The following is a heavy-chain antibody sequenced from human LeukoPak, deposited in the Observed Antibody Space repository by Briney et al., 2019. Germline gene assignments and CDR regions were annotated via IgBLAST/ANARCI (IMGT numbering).Heavy chain of an antibody. V-gene: IGHV1-8*01. CDR1: GYTFTSYD. Sequence: ASLRLSCTASGYTFTSYDMSWVRQAPGKGLEWMGWMNHNGGNTDYAQTFKGRVTITRNNSISTAYMQMSSLRSEDTAVYYCARGSIGVVINPPYYYYGMDVWGQGTTVTVSS. CDR2: MNHNGGNT. D-gene: IGHD3-3*01. CDR3: ARGSIGVVINPPYYYYGMDV. J-gene: IGHJ6*02.